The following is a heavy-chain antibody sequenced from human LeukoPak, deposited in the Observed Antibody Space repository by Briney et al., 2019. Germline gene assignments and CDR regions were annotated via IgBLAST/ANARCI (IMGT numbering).Heavy chain of an antibody. CDR3: ATLRSSYYDFWSGSWFDP. J-gene: IGHJ5*02. D-gene: IGHD3-3*01. CDR1: GGSLSSGGYY. Sequence: PSETLSLTCTVSGGSLSSGGYYWSWIRQHPGTGLEWIGYIYYSGSTYYNPSLKSRVTISVDTSKNQFSLKLSSVTAADTAVYYCATLRSSYYDFWSGSWFDPWGQGTLVTVSS. CDR2: IYYSGST. V-gene: IGHV4-31*03.